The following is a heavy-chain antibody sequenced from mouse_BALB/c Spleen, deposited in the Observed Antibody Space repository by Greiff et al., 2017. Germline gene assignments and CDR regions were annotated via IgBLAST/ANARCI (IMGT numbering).Heavy chain of an antibody. V-gene: IGHV14-3*02. Sequence: VQLQQSGAELVKPGASVKLSCTASGFNIKDTYMHGVKQRPDQGLEWIGRIDPANGNTKYAPKSPSKATITADTSSNTAYQQLSSRTSEDTAVFSCARWGLGHDDWGQGTTLTVSS. D-gene: IGHD4-1*01. CDR2: IDPANGNT. CDR1: GFNIKDTY. J-gene: IGHJ2*01. CDR3: ARWGLGHDD.